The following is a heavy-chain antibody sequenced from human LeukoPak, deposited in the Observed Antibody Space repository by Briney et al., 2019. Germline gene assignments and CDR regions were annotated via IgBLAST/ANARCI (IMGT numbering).Heavy chain of an antibody. Sequence: QPGGSLRLSCAASGFTFSSYWMSWVRQAPGKGLEWVANIKQDGSEKYYVDSVKGRFTISRDNAKNSLYLQMNSLRAEDTAVYYCASDYGGNSGWTPYWGQGTLVTVSS. CDR2: IKQDGSEK. CDR1: GFTFSSYW. J-gene: IGHJ4*02. CDR3: ASDYGGNSGWTPY. V-gene: IGHV3-7*01. D-gene: IGHD4-23*01.